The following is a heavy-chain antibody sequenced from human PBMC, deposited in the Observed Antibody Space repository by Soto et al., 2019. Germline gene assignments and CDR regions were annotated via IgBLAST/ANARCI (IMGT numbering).Heavy chain of an antibody. Sequence: SETLSLTCTVSGGSISSYYWSWIRQPPGKGLEWIGYIYYSGSTNYNPSLKSRVTISVDTSKNQFSLKLSSVTAADTAVYYCARGSNIVVVVAASGYFYYWGQGTLVPVSS. V-gene: IGHV4-59*01. CDR1: GGSISSYY. J-gene: IGHJ4*02. D-gene: IGHD2-15*01. CDR3: ARGSNIVVVVAASGYFYY. CDR2: IYYSGST.